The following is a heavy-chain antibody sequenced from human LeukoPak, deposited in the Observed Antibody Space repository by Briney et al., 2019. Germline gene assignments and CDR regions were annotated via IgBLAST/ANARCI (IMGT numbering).Heavy chain of an antibody. CDR1: GGSISRDTYY. J-gene: IGHJ4*02. CDR3: ARLRLRSGFDY. CDR2: VYYSGRT. Sequence: SETLSLTCTVSGGSISRDTYYCAWIRQSPGRGLEWLGSVYYSGRTDYNPSLKSRVTIFVDTSKNQLSLRLSAVTAADTAVYYCARLRLRSGFDYWGQGTLVTVSS. D-gene: IGHD3-10*02. V-gene: IGHV4-39*01.